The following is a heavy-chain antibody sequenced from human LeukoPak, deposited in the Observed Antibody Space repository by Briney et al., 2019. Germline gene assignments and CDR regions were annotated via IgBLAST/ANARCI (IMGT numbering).Heavy chain of an antibody. D-gene: IGHD3-10*01. J-gene: IGHJ5*02. V-gene: IGHV3-73*01. Sequence: GGSLRLSCAASGFTVSTNYMNWVRQASGKGLEWVGRIKDKTNNYATAYAASVKGRFTISRDDSKNTAYLQMNSLKTEDTAVYYCTRLYGSGNFRFDPWGQGTLVTVSS. CDR2: IKDKTNNYAT. CDR1: GFTVSTNY. CDR3: TRLYGSGNFRFDP.